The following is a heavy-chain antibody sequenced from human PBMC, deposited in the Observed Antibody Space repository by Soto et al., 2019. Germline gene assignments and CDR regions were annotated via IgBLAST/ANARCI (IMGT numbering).Heavy chain of an antibody. V-gene: IGHV4-30-4*01. CDR3: ARSRGTIFGVVLDAFDI. CDR2: IYYSGST. CDR1: GGSISSGDYY. D-gene: IGHD3-3*01. J-gene: IGHJ3*02. Sequence: SETLSLTCTVSGGSISSGDYYWSWIRQPPGKGLEWIGYIYYSGSTYYNPSLKSRVTISVDTSKNQFSLKLSSVTAADTAVYYCARSRGTIFGVVLDAFDIWGQGTMVTVSS.